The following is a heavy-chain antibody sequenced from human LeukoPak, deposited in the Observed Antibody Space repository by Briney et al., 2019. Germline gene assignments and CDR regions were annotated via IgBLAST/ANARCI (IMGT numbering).Heavy chain of an antibody. Sequence: PGGSLRLSCAASGFTFSSYWMSWVRQAPGKGLEWVANIKQDGSEKYYVDSVKGRFTISRDNAKNSLYLQMNSLRAEDTAVYYCASSQWLVSRTTTYYYYGMDVWGKGTTVTVSS. CDR3: ASSQWLVSRTTTYYYYGMDV. CDR2: IKQDGSEK. D-gene: IGHD6-19*01. CDR1: GFTFSSYW. V-gene: IGHV3-7*03. J-gene: IGHJ6*04.